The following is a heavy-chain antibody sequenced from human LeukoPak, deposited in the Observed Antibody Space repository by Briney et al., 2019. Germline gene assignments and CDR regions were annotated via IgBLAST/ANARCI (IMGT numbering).Heavy chain of an antibody. D-gene: IGHD4-17*01. CDR1: GGSISSSSYY. Sequence: SETLSLTCTVSGGSISSSSYYWGWIRQPPGKGLEWIGSIYYSGSTYYNPSLKSRVTISVDTSKNQFSLKLSSVTAADTAVYYCARDLFFRNYGAFDYWGQGTLVTVSS. CDR3: ARDLFFRNYGAFDY. J-gene: IGHJ4*02. V-gene: IGHV4-39*07. CDR2: IYYSGST.